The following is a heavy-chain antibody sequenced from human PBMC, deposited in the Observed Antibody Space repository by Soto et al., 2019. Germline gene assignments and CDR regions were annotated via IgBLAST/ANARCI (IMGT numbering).Heavy chain of an antibody. J-gene: IGHJ3*01. D-gene: IGHD4-17*01. CDR3: ARDLRGHYGP. Sequence: GSLRMCCEGSVLNLRNFKMIWVRQAPGKGLEWVSSVSGSSSYIYYADSVKGRFTVSRDNANNLVFLQMNGLRPEDTAMYYCARDLRGHYGPWGQGTMVTVS. CDR1: VLNLRNFK. CDR2: VSGSSSYI. V-gene: IGHV3-21*06.